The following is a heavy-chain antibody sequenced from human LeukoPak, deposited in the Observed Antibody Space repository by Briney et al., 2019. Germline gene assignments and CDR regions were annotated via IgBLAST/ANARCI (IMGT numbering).Heavy chain of an antibody. Sequence: PGGSLRLSCAASGFTFSSYAMHWVRQAPGKGLEWVAVISYDGSNKYYADSVKGRFTISRDNSKNTLYLQMNSLRAEDTAVYYCARGFRQWLVLDYYYGMDVWGQGTTVTVSS. CDR2: ISYDGSNK. J-gene: IGHJ6*02. CDR3: ARGFRQWLVLDYYYGMDV. V-gene: IGHV3-30-3*01. CDR1: GFTFSSYA. D-gene: IGHD6-19*01.